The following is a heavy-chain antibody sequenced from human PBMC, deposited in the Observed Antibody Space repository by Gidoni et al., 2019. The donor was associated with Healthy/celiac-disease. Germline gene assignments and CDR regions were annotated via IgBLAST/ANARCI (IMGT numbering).Heavy chain of an antibody. CDR1: GFTFSTYA. V-gene: IGHV3-23*01. Sequence: ELQLLASGGGLVQPGGSLILSCAASGFTFSTYAMSWVRQAPGKGLEWVSAISGSGGSTYYADSVKGRFTIARDNSKNTLYLQMNSLRAEDTAVYYCAKDLSVLLWFGELWGLDYWGQGTLVTVSS. CDR3: AKDLSVLLWFGELWGLDY. CDR2: ISGSGGST. D-gene: IGHD3-10*01. J-gene: IGHJ4*02.